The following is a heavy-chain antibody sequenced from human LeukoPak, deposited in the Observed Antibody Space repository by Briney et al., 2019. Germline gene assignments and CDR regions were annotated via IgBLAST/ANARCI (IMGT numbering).Heavy chain of an antibody. D-gene: IGHD6-13*01. CDR3: AKWTPRNIAAAGVDH. CDR2: ISGSGGST. V-gene: IGHV3-23*01. CDR1: GFTFSSYA. J-gene: IGHJ5*02. Sequence: HAGGSLRLSCAASGFTFSSYAMSWVRQAPGKGLEGVSAISGSGGSTYYADSVKGRFTISRDNSKNTLYLQMNSLRAEDTAVYYCAKWTPRNIAAAGVDHWGQGTLVTVSS.